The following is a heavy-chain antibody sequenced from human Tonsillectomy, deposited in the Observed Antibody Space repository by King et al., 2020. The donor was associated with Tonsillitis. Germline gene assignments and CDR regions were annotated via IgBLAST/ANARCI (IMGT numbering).Heavy chain of an antibody. Sequence: VQLVESGGGVVQPGRSLRLSCAASGFTFSSYAMHWVRQAPGKGLEWVAVISYDGSNKYYADSVKGRFTFSRDNSKNTLYLQMNSLRAEDTAVYYCARGTTAMVPYFDYWGQGTLVTVSS. CDR1: GFTFSSYA. V-gene: IGHV3-30-3*01. J-gene: IGHJ4*02. D-gene: IGHD5-18*01. CDR3: ARGTTAMVPYFDY. CDR2: ISYDGSNK.